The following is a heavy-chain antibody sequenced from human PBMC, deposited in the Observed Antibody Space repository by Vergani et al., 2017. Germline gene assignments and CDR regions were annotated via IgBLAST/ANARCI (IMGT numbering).Heavy chain of an antibody. CDR2: IYYSGGA. CDR1: GGSISSGGYY. V-gene: IGHV4-31*03. CDR3: ARDPVPAAPLDHYYYYGMDV. J-gene: IGHJ6*02. Sequence: QVQLQESGPGLVKPSQTLSLTCTVSGGSISSGGYYWSWLRQHPGKGLEGIGYIYYSGGAYYNPSLKSRVTISVHTSKNQFSLKLRSVTAADTAVYYCARDPVPAAPLDHYYYYGMDVGGRGTTVTVSS. D-gene: IGHD2-2*01.